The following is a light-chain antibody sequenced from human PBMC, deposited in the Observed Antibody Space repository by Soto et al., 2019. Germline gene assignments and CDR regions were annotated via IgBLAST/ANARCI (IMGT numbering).Light chain of an antibody. CDR3: QQYNNWPWT. J-gene: IGKJ1*01. CDR2: DAS. Sequence: EIVLTQSPVILSLSPGERATLSCRASQSVSTYLAWYQQKPGQAPRLLIYDASNRATGIPARFSGSGSGTDFTLTISSLQSEDFAVYYCQQYNNWPWTFGQGTKVDIK. CDR1: QSVSTY. V-gene: IGKV3-11*01.